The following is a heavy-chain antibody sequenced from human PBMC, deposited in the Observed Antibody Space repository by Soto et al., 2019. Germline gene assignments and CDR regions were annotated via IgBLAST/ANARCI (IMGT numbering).Heavy chain of an antibody. J-gene: IGHJ4*02. CDR3: VGDHLRFLEWLSIFDY. V-gene: IGHV3-21*01. CDR2: ISSSSDYM. D-gene: IGHD3-3*01. CDR1: GFSLRSYN. Sequence: GGSLRLSCAASGFSLRSYNMNWVRKAPGKGLEWVSSISSSSDYMYYADSVKGRFTISRDNAKNSLYLQMNSLRAEDPAVYYCVGDHLRFLEWLSIFDYWGQGALVTVSS.